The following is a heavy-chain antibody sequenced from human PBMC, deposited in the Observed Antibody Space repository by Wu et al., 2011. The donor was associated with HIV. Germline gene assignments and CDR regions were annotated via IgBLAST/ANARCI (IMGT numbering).Heavy chain of an antibody. CDR3: VRVSYYYDGSGYNDAFDI. CDR1: GYTFSSSD. J-gene: IGHJ3*02. Sequence: QVQLVQSGAEVKKPGASVKVSCKASGYTFSSSDINWVRQAPGQGLEWVGWMNPNTGNTGYGEKFQGRVTISTNTSISTAYMEVRSLRSEDTALYYCVRVSYYYDGSGYNDAFDIWGPRDTGLRLF. D-gene: IGHD3-22*01. CDR2: MNPNTGNT. V-gene: IGHV1-8*03.